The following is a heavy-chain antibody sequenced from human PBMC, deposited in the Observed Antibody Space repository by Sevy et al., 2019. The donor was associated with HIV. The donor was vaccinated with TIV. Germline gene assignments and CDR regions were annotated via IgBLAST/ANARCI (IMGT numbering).Heavy chain of an antibody. D-gene: IGHD3-16*01. CDR3: ARDDPVMNAFDI. CDR1: GGSVNSGDYY. Sequence: SETLSLTCTVSGGSVNSGDYYWSWIRQPPGKGLEWLGYIYYSGSSNYNPSLKSLVTISLDTSKNQFSLKMSSVTTADTAVYYCARDDPVMNAFDIWGQGTMVTVSS. J-gene: IGHJ3*02. V-gene: IGHV4-61*08. CDR2: IYYSGSS.